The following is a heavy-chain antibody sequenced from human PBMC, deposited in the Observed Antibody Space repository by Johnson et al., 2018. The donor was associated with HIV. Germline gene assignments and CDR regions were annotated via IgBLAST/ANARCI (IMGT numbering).Heavy chain of an antibody. V-gene: IGHV3-30*02. J-gene: IGHJ3*02. CDR2: IRYDGSKK. CDR1: GFTFSSYG. D-gene: IGHD3-22*01. CDR3: AKEYYYVSRGFPDAFDI. Sequence: MLLVESGGGVVQPGGSLRLSCAASGFTFSSYGMHWVRQAPGKGLEWVALIRYDGSKKYYADSVKGRFTISRDNSKNTMDLQMNSLRAEDTAVYYCAKEYYYVSRGFPDAFDIWGQGTMVTVSS.